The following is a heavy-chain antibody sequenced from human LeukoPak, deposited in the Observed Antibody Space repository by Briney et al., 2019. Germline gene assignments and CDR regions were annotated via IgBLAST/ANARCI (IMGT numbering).Heavy chain of an antibody. D-gene: IGHD3-22*01. Sequence: GRSLRLSCAASGFTFSSYGMHWVRQAPGKGLEWVAVISYDGSNKYYADSVKGRFTISRDNSKNTLYLQMNSLRAEDTAVYYCAKVGRAYYDSSPYDYWGQGTLVTVSS. CDR3: AKVGRAYYDSSPYDY. CDR1: GFTFSSYG. J-gene: IGHJ4*02. CDR2: ISYDGSNK. V-gene: IGHV3-30*18.